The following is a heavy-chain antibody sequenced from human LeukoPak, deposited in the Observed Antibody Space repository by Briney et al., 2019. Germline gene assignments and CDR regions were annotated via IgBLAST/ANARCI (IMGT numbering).Heavy chain of an antibody. J-gene: IGHJ4*02. CDR2: IIPIFGTA. CDR1: GGTFSSYA. CDR3: ARTHGLLGIAAAQVRY. Sequence: SVKVSCKASGGTFSSYAISWVRQAPGQGLEWMGGIIPIFGTANYAQKFQGRVTITADESTSTAYMELSSLRSEDTAVYYCARTHGLLGIAAAQVRYWGQGTLATVSS. D-gene: IGHD6-13*01. V-gene: IGHV1-69*13.